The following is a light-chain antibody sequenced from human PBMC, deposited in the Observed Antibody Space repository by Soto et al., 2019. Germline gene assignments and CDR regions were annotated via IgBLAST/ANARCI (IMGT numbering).Light chain of an antibody. Sequence: EIVLTQSPGTLSLSPGERATLSCRASQSVSSSYLAWYQQKPGQAPRLLIYGESSRATGIPDRFSGSGSGTDFTLTISRLEPEDFAVYYCQQYGSSPLFGQGTKVDIK. CDR3: QQYGSSPL. CDR1: QSVSSSY. CDR2: GES. V-gene: IGKV3-20*01. J-gene: IGKJ1*01.